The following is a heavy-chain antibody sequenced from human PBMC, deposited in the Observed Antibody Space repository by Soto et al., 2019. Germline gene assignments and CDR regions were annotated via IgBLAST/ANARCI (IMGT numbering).Heavy chain of an antibody. J-gene: IGHJ5*02. Sequence: EVQLVESVGGLGQPGGSLRLSCVASGFIFSDYWMHWVRQAPGKGLAWVSRINTDGSRTSYADSVKGRFTISRDNAKNTVYLQMNSLRAEDRAVYFCARVKAGSYDWFDPWGQGTLVTVSS. D-gene: IGHD3-10*01. V-gene: IGHV3-74*01. CDR2: INTDGSRT. CDR3: ARVKAGSYDWFDP. CDR1: GFIFSDYW.